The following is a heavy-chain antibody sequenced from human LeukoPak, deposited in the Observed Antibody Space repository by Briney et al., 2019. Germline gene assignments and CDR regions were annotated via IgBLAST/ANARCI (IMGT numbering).Heavy chain of an antibody. D-gene: IGHD2-21*01. CDR1: GYIFTHYA. CDR3: AREGVVVQNAFDI. J-gene: IGHJ3*02. CDR2: INTYNGNT. V-gene: IGHV1-18*04. Sequence: GASVKVSCGSSGYIFTHYAFSWVRQAPGQGLEWMGWINTYNGNTYYAKTFQGRLTMTTDTSTATVYMELRSLTSDDTAVYYCAREGVVVQNAFDIWGQGTMVTVSS.